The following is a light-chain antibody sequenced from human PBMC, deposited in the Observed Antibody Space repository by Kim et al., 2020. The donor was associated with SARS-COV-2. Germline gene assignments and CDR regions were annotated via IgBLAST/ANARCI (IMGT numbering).Light chain of an antibody. V-gene: IGKV1-17*01. CDR3: VQQSGHPRT. CDR2: GAS. J-gene: IGKJ1*01. CDR1: QAIRKD. Sequence: SAPVGDRVTITCRASQAIRKDLVWYQQEPVKAPKCLIYGASILQSGVPSMFSGSGSGTEFTLTIRSLQPEEFATYFCVQQSGHPRTFGQGTK.